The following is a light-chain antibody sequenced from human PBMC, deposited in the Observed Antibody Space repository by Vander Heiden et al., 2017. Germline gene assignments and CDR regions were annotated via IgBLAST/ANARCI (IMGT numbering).Light chain of an antibody. Sequence: QSVLTQPPSTEGARGRRVTISCSGTTSNIGTNYVYWYQQFPGTAPKLLIYDNNQRPSGVPDRFSVSKSGTSASLAISGLRSEDEADYYCATWDDGLSGWVFGGGTKVTVL. J-gene: IGLJ3*02. CDR3: ATWDDGLSGWV. V-gene: IGLV1-47*02. CDR2: DNN. CDR1: TSNIGTNY.